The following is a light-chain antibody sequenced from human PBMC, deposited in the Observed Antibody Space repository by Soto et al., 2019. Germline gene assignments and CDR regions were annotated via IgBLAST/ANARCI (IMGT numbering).Light chain of an antibody. CDR3: GTWDSSLSAGYVV. CDR2: DNN. V-gene: IGLV1-51*01. CDR1: SSNIGNNY. Sequence: QSALTQPPSVSAAPGQKVTISCSGSSSNIGNNYVSWYQQLPGTAPKLLIYDNNKRPSGIPDRFSGSKSGTSATLGITGLQTGDEADYYCGTWDSSLSAGYVVFGGGTKVTVL. J-gene: IGLJ2*01.